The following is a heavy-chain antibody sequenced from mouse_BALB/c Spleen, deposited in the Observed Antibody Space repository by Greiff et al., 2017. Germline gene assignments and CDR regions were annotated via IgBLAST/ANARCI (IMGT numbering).Heavy chain of an antibody. Sequence: EVQGVESGGGLVQPGGSLKLSCAASGFTFSSYGMSWVRQTPDKRLELVATINSNGGSTYYPDSVKGRFTISRDNAKNTLYLQMSSLKSEDTAMYYCARDTGDPAWFAYWGQGTLVTVSA. D-gene: IGHD1-1*01. V-gene: IGHV5-6-3*01. J-gene: IGHJ3*01. CDR1: GFTFSSYG. CDR2: INSNGGST. CDR3: ARDTGDPAWFAY.